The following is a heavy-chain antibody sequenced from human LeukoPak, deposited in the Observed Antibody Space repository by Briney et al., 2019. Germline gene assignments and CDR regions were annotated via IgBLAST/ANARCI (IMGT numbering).Heavy chain of an antibody. CDR3: ARHLYGSGSYYLQIYYYYGMDV. J-gene: IGHJ6*02. CDR1: GGSISSYY. V-gene: IGHV4-59*08. CDR2: IYYSGST. Sequence: SETLSLTCTVSGGSISSYYWSWIRQPPGEGLEWIGYIYYSGSTNYNPSLKSRVTISVDTSKNQFSLKLSSVTAADTAVYYCARHLYGSGSYYLQIYYYYGMDVWGQGTTVTVSS. D-gene: IGHD3-10*01.